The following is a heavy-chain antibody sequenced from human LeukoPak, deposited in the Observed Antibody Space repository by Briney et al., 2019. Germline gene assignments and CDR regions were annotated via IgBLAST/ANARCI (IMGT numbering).Heavy chain of an antibody. J-gene: IGHJ4*02. CDR3: ARGWISDSFDY. CDR1: GFTFSTYT. V-gene: IGHV3-48*04. D-gene: IGHD5-12*01. CDR2: ISSSGSNI. Sequence: PGGSLRLSCAASGFTFSTYTMNWVRQAPGKGLEWVSYISSSGSNIYYADSVKGRFTISRDNAKNSLYLQMNSLRAEDTAVYYCARGWISDSFDYWGQGTLVTVSS.